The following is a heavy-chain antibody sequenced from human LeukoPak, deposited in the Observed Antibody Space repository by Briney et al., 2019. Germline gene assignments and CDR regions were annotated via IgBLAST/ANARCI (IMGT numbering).Heavy chain of an antibody. V-gene: IGHV5-51*01. CDR3: ARGYNYGSVTFDY. D-gene: IGHD5-18*01. J-gene: IGHJ4*02. CDR1: GYSFTSYW. Sequence: GESLKISCKGSGYSFTSYWIGWVRQMPGKGLEWMGIIYPGDSDTTTSPSFQGQVTISADKSISTAYLQWSSLKASDTAMYYCARGYNYGSVTFDYWGQGTLVTVSS. CDR2: IYPGDSDT.